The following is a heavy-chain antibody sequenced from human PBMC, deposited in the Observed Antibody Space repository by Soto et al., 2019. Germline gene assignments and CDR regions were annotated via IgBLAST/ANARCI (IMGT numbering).Heavy chain of an antibody. D-gene: IGHD6-13*01. CDR1: GFTFDDYA. CDR3: AKETWGYSRSNSPFDY. CDR2: ISWNSGSI. V-gene: IGHV3-9*01. J-gene: IGHJ4*02. Sequence: GGSLRLSCAASGFTFDDYAMHWVRQAPGKGLEWVSGISWNSGSIGYADSVKGRFTISRDNAKNSLYLQMNSLRAEDTALYYCAKETWGYSRSNSPFDYWGQGTLVTVSS.